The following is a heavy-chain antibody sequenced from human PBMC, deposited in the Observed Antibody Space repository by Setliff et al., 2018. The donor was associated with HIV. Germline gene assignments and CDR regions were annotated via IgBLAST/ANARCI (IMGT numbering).Heavy chain of an antibody. J-gene: IGHJ5*02. CDR3: ARMTYYYDSSGYRENWFDP. D-gene: IGHD3-22*01. Sequence: SETLSLTCPVSGGSISNGAYYWSWVRQHPGKGLEWIGYIYYSDITYYNPSLESRVTISVDTSKNQFSLKLSSVTAADTAVYYCARMTYYYDSSGYRENWFDPWGQGTLVTVSS. CDR1: GGSISNGAYY. CDR2: IYYSDIT. V-gene: IGHV4-31*03.